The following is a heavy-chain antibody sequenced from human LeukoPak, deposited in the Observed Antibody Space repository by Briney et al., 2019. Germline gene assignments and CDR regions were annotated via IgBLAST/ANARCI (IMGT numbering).Heavy chain of an antibody. D-gene: IGHD2-15*01. V-gene: IGHV1-69*05. CDR3: ARGAPDCSGGSCYRRDYYYYMDV. J-gene: IGHJ6*03. CDR2: IIPIFGTA. Sequence: SVKVSCKASGGTFSGYAISWVRQAPGQGLEWMGGIIPIFGTANYAQKFQGRVTITTDESTSTAYMELSSLRSEDTAVYYCARGAPDCSGGSCYRRDYYYYMDVWGKGTMVTVSS. CDR1: GGTFSGYA.